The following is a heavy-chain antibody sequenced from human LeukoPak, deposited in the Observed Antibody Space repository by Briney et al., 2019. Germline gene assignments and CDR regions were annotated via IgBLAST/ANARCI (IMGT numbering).Heavy chain of an antibody. Sequence: RGSLRLSCAASGFTFSSYGMHWVRQAPGKGLEWVAVISYDGSNKYYADSVKGRFTISRDNSKNTLYLQMNSLRAEDTAVYYCAKDEGEGSSAFDPWGQGTLVTVSS. V-gene: IGHV3-30*18. CDR2: ISYDGSNK. J-gene: IGHJ5*02. D-gene: IGHD6-6*01. CDR1: GFTFSSYG. CDR3: AKDEGEGSSAFDP.